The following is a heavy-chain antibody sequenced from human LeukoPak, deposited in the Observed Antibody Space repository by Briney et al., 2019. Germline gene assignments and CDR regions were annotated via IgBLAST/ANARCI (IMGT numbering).Heavy chain of an antibody. Sequence: GGSLRLSCAASGFTFSSYGMSWVRQAPGKGLEWVSAISGSGGSTYYADSVKGRFTISRDNAKNSLYLQMNSLRAEDTAVYYCARESYGSGSYYIDWGQGTLVTVSS. CDR3: ARESYGSGSYYID. CDR1: GFTFSSYG. J-gene: IGHJ4*02. D-gene: IGHD3-10*01. V-gene: IGHV3-23*01. CDR2: ISGSGGST.